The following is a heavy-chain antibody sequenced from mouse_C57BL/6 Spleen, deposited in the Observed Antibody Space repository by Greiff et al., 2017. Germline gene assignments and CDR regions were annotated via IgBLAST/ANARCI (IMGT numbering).Heavy chain of an antibody. J-gene: IGHJ2*01. CDR2: IYPGSGST. Sequence: VQLQQSGAELVKPGASVKMSCKASGYTFTSYWITWVKQRPGQGLEWIGDIYPGSGSTNYNEKFKSKATLTVDTSSSTAYMQLSSLTSEDSAVYYCARDYGSSYHFDYWGQGTTLTVSS. CDR3: ARDYGSSYHFDY. CDR1: GYTFTSYW. D-gene: IGHD1-1*01. V-gene: IGHV1-55*01.